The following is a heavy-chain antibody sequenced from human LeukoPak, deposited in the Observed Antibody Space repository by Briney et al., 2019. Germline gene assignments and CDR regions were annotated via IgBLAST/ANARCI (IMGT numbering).Heavy chain of an antibody. CDR1: GFTFSSYG. CDR3: AKDDCSSTSCYGS. J-gene: IGHJ4*02. V-gene: IGHV3-30*18. Sequence: GGSLRLSCAASGFTFSSYGMHWVRQAPGKGLEWVAAISYDGSDKYYADSVKGRFTISRDDSKNTLYLQMNSLRAEDTAVYYYAKDDCSSTSCYGSWGQGTLVTVSS. CDR2: ISYDGSDK. D-gene: IGHD2-2*01.